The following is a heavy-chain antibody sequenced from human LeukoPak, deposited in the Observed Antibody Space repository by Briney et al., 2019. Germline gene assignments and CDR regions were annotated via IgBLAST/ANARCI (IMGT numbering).Heavy chain of an antibody. Sequence: GGSLRLSCAASGFTFSGFAMSWVRRTPGKGLEWVSGISGTGDNTLYAASVKGRFTISRDNSKNTLYLEINSLRAEDTAIYNCTKMKGHPLQKYYMDVWEQGTTVTVSS. CDR2: ISGTGDNT. D-gene: IGHD2/OR15-2a*01. CDR3: TKMKGHPLQKYYMDV. V-gene: IGHV3-23*01. J-gene: IGHJ6*01. CDR1: GFTFSGFA.